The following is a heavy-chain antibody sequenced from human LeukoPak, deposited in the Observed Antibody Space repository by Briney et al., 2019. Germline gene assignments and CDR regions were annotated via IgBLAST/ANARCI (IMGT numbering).Heavy chain of an antibody. CDR3: ARSRGSIRSSPPDY. CDR1: GYTFTGYY. CDR2: INPNSGGT. D-gene: IGHD4-17*01. V-gene: IGHV1-2*02. J-gene: IGHJ4*02. Sequence: GASVKVSCKASGYTFTGYYMHWVRQAPGQGLEWMGWINPNSGGTNYAQKFQGRVTMTRDTSISTAYMELSRLRSDDTAVYYCARSRGSIRSSPPDYWGQGTLVTVSS.